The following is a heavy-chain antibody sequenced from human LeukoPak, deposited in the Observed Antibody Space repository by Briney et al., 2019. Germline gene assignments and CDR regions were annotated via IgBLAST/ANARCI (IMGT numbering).Heavy chain of an antibody. CDR2: IYYSGST. CDR1: GGSISSYY. V-gene: IGHV4-59*08. D-gene: IGHD6-13*01. J-gene: IGHJ5*02. CDR3: ASGIAAAGPGWFDP. Sequence: SETLSLTCTVSGGSISSYYWSWIRQPPGKGLEWLGYIYYSGSTNYNPSLKSRVTISVDTSKNQFSLKLSSVTAADTAVYYCASGIAAAGPGWFDPWGQGTLVTVSS.